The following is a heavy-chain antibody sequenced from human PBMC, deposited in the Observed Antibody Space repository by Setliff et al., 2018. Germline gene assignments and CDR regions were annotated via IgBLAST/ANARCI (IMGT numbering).Heavy chain of an antibody. D-gene: IGHD2-2*01. V-gene: IGHV1-69*05. CDR1: GGTFRSYG. CDR2: IIPNFGTT. Sequence: SVKVSRKASGGTFRSYGISWVRQAPGQGLEWMGGIIPNFGTTSYAQKFQGRVTITTDESTNTAYMELSSLRSDDTAVFYCAREVVVVKSAINYYYYMDVWGKGTTVTVSS. CDR3: AREVVVVKSAINYYYYMDV. J-gene: IGHJ6*03.